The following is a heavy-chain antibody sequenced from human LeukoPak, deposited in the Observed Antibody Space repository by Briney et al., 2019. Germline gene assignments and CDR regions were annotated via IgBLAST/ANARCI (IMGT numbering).Heavy chain of an antibody. J-gene: IGHJ6*03. CDR3: ARAFRPYDFWSGYPVNYYYYYMDV. Sequence: ALVKVACKASGYTFPSYGFSWVRQAPGQGLEWMGWISTQIGNTNYAQKFQGRVTTTRNTSISTAYMELSSLRSEDTAVYYCARAFRPYDFWSGYPVNYYYYYMDVWGKGTTVTVSS. V-gene: IGHV1-8*01. CDR2: ISTQIGNT. D-gene: IGHD3-3*01. CDR1: GYTFPSYG.